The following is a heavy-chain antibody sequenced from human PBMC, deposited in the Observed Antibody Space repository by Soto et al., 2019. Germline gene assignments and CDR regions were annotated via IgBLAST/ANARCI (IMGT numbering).Heavy chain of an antibody. J-gene: IGHJ6*02. CDR2: IYHSGST. CDR1: GGSISGGGYS. CDR3: ARGRDGYNYYYYYGMDV. D-gene: IGHD5-12*01. Sequence: SETLSLTCAVSGGSISGGGYSWSWIRHPPGKGLEWIGYIYHSGSTYYNPSLKSRVTISVDRSKNQFSLKLSSVTAADTAVYYCARGRDGYNYYYYYGMDVWGQGTTVTVSS. V-gene: IGHV4-30-2*01.